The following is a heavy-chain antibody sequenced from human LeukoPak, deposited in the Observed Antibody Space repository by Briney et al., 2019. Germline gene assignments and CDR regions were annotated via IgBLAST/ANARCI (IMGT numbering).Heavy chain of an antibody. CDR3: ARRIAAQSFDY. J-gene: IGHJ4*02. D-gene: IGHD6-13*01. CDR1: GFTFSNYA. V-gene: IGHV3-23*01. Sequence: GGSLRLSCAASGFTFSNYAMSWVRQAPGKGLEWVSTISGSGGSTYNADSVKGRFTISRDNSKNTLYLQVNSLRAEDTAVYYCARRIAAQSFDYWGQGTLVTVSS. CDR2: ISGSGGST.